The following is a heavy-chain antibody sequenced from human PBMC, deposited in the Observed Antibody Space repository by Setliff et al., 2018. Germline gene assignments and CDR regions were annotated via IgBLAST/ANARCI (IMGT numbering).Heavy chain of an antibody. CDR1: GYTFTSYD. V-gene: IGHV1-8*01. CDR2: MNPNSGNT. D-gene: IGHD3-10*01. J-gene: IGHJ3*02. CDR3: ATGNYGSGSYYNRRVVPHDAFDI. Sequence: GASVKVSCKASGYTFTSYDINWVRQATGQGLEWMGWMNPNSGNTGYAQKFQGRVTMTEDTSTDTAYMELSSLRSEDTAVYYCATGNYGSGSYYNRRVVPHDAFDIWGQGTMVTVSS.